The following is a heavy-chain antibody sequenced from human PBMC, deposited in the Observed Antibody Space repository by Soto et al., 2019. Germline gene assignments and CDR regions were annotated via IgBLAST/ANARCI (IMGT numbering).Heavy chain of an antibody. V-gene: IGHV3-33*01. CDR2: IWYDGSDK. CDR1: GFTFSSYG. J-gene: IGHJ6*02. CDR3: ARDTSAYYYGPGPGGMDV. D-gene: IGHD3-10*01. Sequence: PGGSLRLSCAASGFTFSSYGMHWVGQAPGKGLEWVAVIWYDGSDKYYADSVKGRFTISRDNSKNTLYLQMNSLRAEDTAVYYCARDTSAYYYGPGPGGMDVWGQGTTVTVSS.